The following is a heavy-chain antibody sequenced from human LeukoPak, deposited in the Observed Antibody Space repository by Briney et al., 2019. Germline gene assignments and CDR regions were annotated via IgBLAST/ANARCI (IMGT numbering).Heavy chain of an antibody. J-gene: IGHJ6*03. V-gene: IGHV3-64*01. CDR2: ISSNGGST. CDR1: GFTFSSYA. D-gene: IGHD2-15*01. CDR3: ASGKAASYYYYYMAV. Sequence: GGSLRLSCASSGFTFSSYAMHWVRQAPGKGLEYVSAISSNGGSTYYANSVKGRFTISRDNSKNTLYLQMGRLRAEDMAVYYCASGKAASYYYYYMAVWGKGTTVTVSS.